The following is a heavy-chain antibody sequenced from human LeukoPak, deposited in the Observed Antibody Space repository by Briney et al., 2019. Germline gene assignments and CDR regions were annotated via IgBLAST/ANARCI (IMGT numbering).Heavy chain of an antibody. CDR1: GGSISSGSYY. D-gene: IGHD6-13*01. CDR3: ARDRPALSSWTPSNFDY. V-gene: IGHV4-61*02. CDR2: IYTSGST. Sequence: PSETLSLTCTVSGGSISSGSYYWSWIRQPAGKGLEWIGRIYTSGSTNYNPSLKSRVTMSVDTSKNQFSLKLSSVTAADTAVYYCARDRPALSSWTPSNFDYWGQGTLVTVSS. J-gene: IGHJ4*02.